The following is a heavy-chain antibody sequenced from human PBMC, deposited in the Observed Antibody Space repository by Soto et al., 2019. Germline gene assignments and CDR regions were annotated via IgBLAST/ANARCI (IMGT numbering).Heavy chain of an antibody. V-gene: IGHV2-70*04. CDR3: ARSYSSSWYAGWDY. CDR1: VFSLSTRGMR. J-gene: IGHJ4*02. D-gene: IGHD6-13*01. CDR2: IDWDDDK. Sequence: SGHTLVNPTQTLTLTCTFSVFSLSTRGMRVSWIRQPPGKALEWLARIDWDDDKFYSTSLKTRLTISKDTSKNQVVLTMTNMDPVDTATYYCARSYSSSWYAGWDYWGQGTLVTVSS.